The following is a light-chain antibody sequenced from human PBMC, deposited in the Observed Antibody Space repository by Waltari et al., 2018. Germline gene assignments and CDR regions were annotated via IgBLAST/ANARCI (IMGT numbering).Light chain of an antibody. J-gene: IGKJ1*01. V-gene: IGKV4-1*01. CDR3: QQYYTILRT. CDR2: WAS. CDR1: QSVLYSSNNKNF. Sequence: DIVMTQSPDSLAVTLCERATINCKSSQSVLYSSNNKNFLAWYQQKPRQPPRLLIYWASTRESGVPDRFSGSGSGTNFTLTINSLQAEDVAVYYCQQYYTILRTFGQGTKVEIK.